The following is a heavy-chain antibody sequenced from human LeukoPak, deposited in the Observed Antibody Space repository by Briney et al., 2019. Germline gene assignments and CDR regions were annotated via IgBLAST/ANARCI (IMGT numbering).Heavy chain of an antibody. J-gene: IGHJ4*02. Sequence: ASVKVSCKASGYTFTGYYMHWVRQAPGQGLEWMGWINPNSGGTNYAQQLQGRVTMTRDTSISTAYMELSRLRSDDTAVYYCARVRIAVAGKYYFDYWGQGTLVTVSS. CDR1: GYTFTGYY. CDR3: ARVRIAVAGKYYFDY. D-gene: IGHD6-19*01. CDR2: INPNSGGT. V-gene: IGHV1-2*02.